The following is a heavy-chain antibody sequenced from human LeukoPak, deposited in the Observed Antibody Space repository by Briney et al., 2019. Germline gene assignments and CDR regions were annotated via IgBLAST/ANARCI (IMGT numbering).Heavy chain of an antibody. J-gene: IGHJ4*02. V-gene: IGHV3-30-3*01. CDR1: GFTFRNYV. CDR2: TSSDLNVR. Sequence: GGSLGLSCAASGFTFRNYVIHWVRQAPGKGLEWVAVTSSDLNVRLYADSVKGRFTISRDNSRSTLYLQMNSLRPEDTAIYYCAREGYYGSGSPPSLYFDYWGQGTLVTVSS. D-gene: IGHD3-10*01. CDR3: AREGYYGSGSPPSLYFDY.